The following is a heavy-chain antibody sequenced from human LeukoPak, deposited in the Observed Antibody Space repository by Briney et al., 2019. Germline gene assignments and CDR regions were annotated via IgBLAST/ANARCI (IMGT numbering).Heavy chain of an antibody. CDR1: GFTFSTYA. CDR2: IKSKTDGGTT. V-gene: IGHV3-15*01. Sequence: GGSLRLSCAASGFTFSTYAMSWVRQARGKGLEWVGRIKSKTDGGTTDYAAPVKGRFTISRDDSKNTLYLQMNSLKTEDTAVYYCTTEVTMIVFPGYWGQGTLVTVSS. J-gene: IGHJ4*02. CDR3: TTEVTMIVFPGY. D-gene: IGHD3-22*01.